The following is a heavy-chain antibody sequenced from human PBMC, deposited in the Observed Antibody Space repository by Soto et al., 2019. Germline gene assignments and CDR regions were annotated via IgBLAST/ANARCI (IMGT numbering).Heavy chain of an antibody. Sequence: SSETLSLTCAVSGYSISSGYYWGWIRQPPGKGLEWIGSIYHSGSTYYNPSLKSRVTTSVDTSKNQVSLKVTSVTAADTAMYYCARRNYFYALDVWGQGTTVTVSS. CDR1: GYSISSGYY. V-gene: IGHV4-38-2*01. CDR3: ARRNYFYALDV. J-gene: IGHJ6*02. CDR2: IYHSGST.